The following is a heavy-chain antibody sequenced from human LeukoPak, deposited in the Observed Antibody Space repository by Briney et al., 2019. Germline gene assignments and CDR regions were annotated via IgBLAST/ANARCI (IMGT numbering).Heavy chain of an antibody. J-gene: IGHJ4*02. Sequence: GASVKVSCKASVYTFTGYYMHWVRQAPGQGLEWMGWINPNSGGTNYAQKFQGRVTMTRDTSISTAYMELSRLRSDDTAVYYCARDWRITIFGVVPGEFDYWGQGTLVTVSS. CDR1: VYTFTGYY. D-gene: IGHD3-3*01. CDR3: ARDWRITIFGVVPGEFDY. CDR2: INPNSGGT. V-gene: IGHV1-2*02.